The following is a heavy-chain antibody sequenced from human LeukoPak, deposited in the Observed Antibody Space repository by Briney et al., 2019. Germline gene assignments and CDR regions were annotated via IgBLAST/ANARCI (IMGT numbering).Heavy chain of an antibody. Sequence: ASVKVSCKVSGYTLTELSMHWVRQAPGQGLEWMGWINPNSGGTNYAQKFQGRVTMTRDTSISTAYMEVSRLRYDDTAVYYCARPLRVTMIRGAAFRASSDFDPWGQGTLVTVSS. CDR2: INPNSGGT. J-gene: IGHJ5*02. CDR1: GYTLTELS. CDR3: ARPLRVTMIRGAAFRASSDFDP. D-gene: IGHD3-10*01. V-gene: IGHV1-2*02.